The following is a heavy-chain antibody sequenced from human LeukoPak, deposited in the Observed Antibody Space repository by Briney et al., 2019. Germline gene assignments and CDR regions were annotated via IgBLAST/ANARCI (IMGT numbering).Heavy chain of an antibody. D-gene: IGHD3-10*01. CDR1: GFTFSTYG. Sequence: GGSLRLSCAASGFTFSTYGMHWVRQAPGKGLEWVAVISYDGSNKYYADSVKGRFTISRDNSKNTLYLQTNSLRAEDTAVYYCAKDMMVILLWFGELEEWGQGTLVTVSS. V-gene: IGHV3-30*18. J-gene: IGHJ4*02. CDR2: ISYDGSNK. CDR3: AKDMMVILLWFGELEE.